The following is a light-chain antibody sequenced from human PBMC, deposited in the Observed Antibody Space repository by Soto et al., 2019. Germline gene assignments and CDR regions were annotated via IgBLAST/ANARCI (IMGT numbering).Light chain of an antibody. CDR1: SSDIGGYNY. V-gene: IGLV2-14*03. CDR3: SSYTSSSTLYVV. J-gene: IGLJ2*01. Sequence: QSALTQPASVSGSPGQSITISCTGTSSDIGGYNYVSWYQQHPGKAPKLMIYDVSNRPSGVSNRFSASKSGYTASLTISGLQAEDEADYYCSSYTSSSTLYVVFGGGTKLTV. CDR2: DVS.